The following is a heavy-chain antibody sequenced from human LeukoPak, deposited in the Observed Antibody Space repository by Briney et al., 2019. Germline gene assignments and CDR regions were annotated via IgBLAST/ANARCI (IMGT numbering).Heavy chain of an antibody. J-gene: IGHJ4*02. Sequence: SVKVSCKASGGAFSSYAISWVRQAPGQGLEWMGGIIPIFGTANYAQKFQGRVTITADESTSTAYMELSSLRSEDTAVYYCARDSPFSSSKFDYWGQGTLVTVSS. CDR2: IIPIFGTA. CDR1: GGAFSSYA. V-gene: IGHV1-69*13. D-gene: IGHD2-2*01. CDR3: ARDSPFSSSKFDY.